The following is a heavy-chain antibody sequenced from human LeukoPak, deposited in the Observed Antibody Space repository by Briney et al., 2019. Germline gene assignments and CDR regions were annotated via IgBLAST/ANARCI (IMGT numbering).Heavy chain of an antibody. J-gene: IGHJ5*02. CDR3: ATDKALYCTTTNCYSGGWFDP. Sequence: PGGSLRLSCAASGFTVSSNYMSWVRQAPGKGLEWVSVIYSGGSTYYADSVKGRFTISRDDSKNTLYLQMNSLRAEDTALYYCATDKALYCTTTNCYSGGWFDPWGQGTLVTVSS. V-gene: IGHV3-66*01. CDR1: GFTVSSNY. D-gene: IGHD2-2*02. CDR2: IYSGGST.